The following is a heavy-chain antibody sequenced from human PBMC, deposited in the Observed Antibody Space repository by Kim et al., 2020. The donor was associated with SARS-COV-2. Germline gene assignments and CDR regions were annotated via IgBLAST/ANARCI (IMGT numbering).Heavy chain of an antibody. Sequence: GGSLRLSCAASGFTFSTYSMNWVRQAPGKGLEWVSYISSSSSSIYYADSVKGRFTISRDNAKNLLYLQMNSLRDEDTAVYYCARSAIITFEYCGQGTQVT. J-gene: IGHJ4*02. CDR2: ISSSSSSI. V-gene: IGHV3-48*02. CDR3: ARSAIITFEY. D-gene: IGHD3-22*01. CDR1: GFTFSTYS.